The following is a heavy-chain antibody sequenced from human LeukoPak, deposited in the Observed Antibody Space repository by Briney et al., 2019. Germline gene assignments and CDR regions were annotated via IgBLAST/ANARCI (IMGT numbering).Heavy chain of an antibody. CDR1: GGSISSGGYY. CDR3: AREPGGEDYGVDY. CDR2: VYYSGST. D-gene: IGHD4-17*01. J-gene: IGHJ4*02. Sequence: SQTLSLTCTVSGGSISSGGYYWSWIRQHPGKGLEWIGYVYYSGSTYYNPSLKSRVTISVDTSKNQFSLKLSSVTAADTAAYYCAREPGGEDYGVDYWGQGTLVTVSS. V-gene: IGHV4-31*03.